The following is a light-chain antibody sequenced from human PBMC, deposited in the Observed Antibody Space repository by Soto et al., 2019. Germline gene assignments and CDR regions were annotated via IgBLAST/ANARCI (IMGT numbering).Light chain of an antibody. V-gene: IGKV1-27*01. CDR3: KNYSSVPF. Sequence: DIPMTQSPSSLSASVGDRVTITCRASQGINNYVAWYQQKPGKPPKLLIYAASTLQSGVPSRFSGSGSGTDFTLTINSLQPEAVPIYSCKNYSSVPFFGPGTKVDIK. CDR1: QGINNY. J-gene: IGKJ3*01. CDR2: AAS.